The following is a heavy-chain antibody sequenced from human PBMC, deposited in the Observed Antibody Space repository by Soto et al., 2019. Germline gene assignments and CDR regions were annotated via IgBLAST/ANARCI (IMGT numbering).Heavy chain of an antibody. CDR3: TGALITVVSAGLFDP. D-gene: IGHD2-8*02. V-gene: IGHV3-33*03. CDR2: IWHDGTKE. Sequence: PGGSLRLSCAASGFTVRNYGMYWVRQAAGKGLEWVALIWHDGTKENYADSVKGRFTISKDNSKNTLYLQMNDLRGEDTAVYYCTGALITVVSAGLFDPWGQGTLVTVSS. CDR1: GFTVRNYG. J-gene: IGHJ5*02.